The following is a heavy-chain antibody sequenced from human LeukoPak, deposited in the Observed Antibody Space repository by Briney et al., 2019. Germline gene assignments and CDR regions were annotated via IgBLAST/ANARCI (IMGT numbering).Heavy chain of an antibody. CDR3: ARSTRRYYYDSSGYYDPFDY. CDR1: GYTFTSYG. D-gene: IGHD3-22*01. V-gene: IGHV1-69*05. CDR2: IIPIFGTA. Sequence: SVKVSCKASGYTFTSYGITWVRQAPGQGLEWMGRIIPIFGTANYAQKFQGRVTITTDESTSTAYMELSSLRSEDTAVYYCARSTRRYYYDSSGYYDPFDYWGQGTLVTVSS. J-gene: IGHJ4*02.